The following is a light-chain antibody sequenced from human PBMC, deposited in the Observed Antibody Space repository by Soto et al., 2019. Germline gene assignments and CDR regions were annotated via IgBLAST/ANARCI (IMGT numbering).Light chain of an antibody. V-gene: IGKV3-11*01. CDR2: DAS. Sequence: EVALTQSPATLSLFPGESATLSRRASETISNQLAWYQQKPDQAPRLLMYDASHRVTGIPARFSGSGSGTDFTLIISSLEPADFAVYYCQHRSDWPPICTFGQGTKVDIK. J-gene: IGKJ2*02. CDR1: ETISNQ. CDR3: QHRSDWPPICT.